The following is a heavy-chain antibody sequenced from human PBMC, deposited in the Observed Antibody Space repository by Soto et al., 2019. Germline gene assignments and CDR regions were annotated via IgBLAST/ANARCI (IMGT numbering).Heavy chain of an antibody. D-gene: IGHD5-12*01. CDR2: ISYDGSNK. Sequence: QVQLVESGGGVVQPGRSLRLSCAASGFTFSSYGMHWVRQAPGKGLEWVAVISYDGSNKYYADSVKGRFTISSDNSKNTLYLQMNSLRAEDTAVYYCAKSTPRWLRGYYYYGMDVWGQGTTVTVSS. J-gene: IGHJ6*02. CDR1: GFTFSSYG. V-gene: IGHV3-30*18. CDR3: AKSTPRWLRGYYYYGMDV.